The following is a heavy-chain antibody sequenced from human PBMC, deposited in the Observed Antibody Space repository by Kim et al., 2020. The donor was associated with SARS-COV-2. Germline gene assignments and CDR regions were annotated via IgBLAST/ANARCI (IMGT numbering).Heavy chain of an antibody. Sequence: GGSLRLSCAASGFTFSSYSMNWVRQAPGKGLEWVSSISSSSSYIYYADSVKGRFTITRDNAKNSLYLQMNSLRAEDTAVYYCARALTPEYYDFWSGLSYYYYYMDVWGKGTTVTVSS. CDR3: ARALTPEYYDFWSGLSYYYYYMDV. D-gene: IGHD3-3*01. CDR2: ISSSSSYI. V-gene: IGHV3-21*01. CDR1: GFTFSSYS. J-gene: IGHJ6*03.